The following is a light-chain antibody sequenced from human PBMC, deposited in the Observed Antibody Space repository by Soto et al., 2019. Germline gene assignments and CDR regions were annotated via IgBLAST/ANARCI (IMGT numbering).Light chain of an antibody. CDR2: TTS. CDR1: QIVGTY. V-gene: IGKV3-20*01. CDR3: QHYRSSPWT. Sequence: DIVLTQSPGTLSLSPGERATLSCRASQIVGTYLAWYRQKPGQAPRLLIYTTSNRATDIPDRFSGSGSGTDFTLTISRLEPEDFAVYYCQHYRSSPWTFGQGTKVAIK. J-gene: IGKJ1*01.